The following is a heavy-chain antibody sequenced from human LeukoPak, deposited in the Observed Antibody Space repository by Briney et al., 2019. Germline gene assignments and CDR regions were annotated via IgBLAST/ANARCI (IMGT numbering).Heavy chain of an antibody. J-gene: IGHJ5*02. Sequence: SQTLSLTCAISGDSVSSNSAIWNWIRLSPSRGLEWLGRTYYRSKWYYDYAVSVKSRITVNPDTSKNQFSLQLNSVTPEDSALYYCARGYYASGFDPWGQGTLVTVSS. CDR1: GDSVSSNSAI. D-gene: IGHD3-10*01. CDR2: TYYRSKWYY. V-gene: IGHV6-1*01. CDR3: ARGYYASGFDP.